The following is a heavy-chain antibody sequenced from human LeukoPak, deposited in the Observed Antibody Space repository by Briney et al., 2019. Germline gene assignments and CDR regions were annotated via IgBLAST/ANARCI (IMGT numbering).Heavy chain of an antibody. D-gene: IGHD4-23*01. Sequence: PSETLSLTCTVSGASISSYYWSWIRQPPGKGLEWIGYIYYSGSTNYNPSLKSRVTFSLDTSKNQFSLKLTSVTAADTAVYYCARDNSTVGTPGWYSDLWGRGTLVTVSS. J-gene: IGHJ2*01. CDR2: IYYSGST. CDR1: GASISSYY. V-gene: IGHV4-59*01. CDR3: ARDNSTVGTPGWYSDL.